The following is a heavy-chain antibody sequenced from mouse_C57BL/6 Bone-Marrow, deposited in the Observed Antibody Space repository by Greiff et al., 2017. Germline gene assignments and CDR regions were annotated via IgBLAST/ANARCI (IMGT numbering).Heavy chain of an antibody. CDR2: IDPNSGGT. D-gene: IGHD2-4*01. Sequence: QVQLQQPGAELVKPGASVKLSCKASGYTFTSYWMHWVKQRPGRGLEWIGRIDPNSGGTKYNEKFKSKATLTVDKPSSTAYMQLSSLTSEDSAVYYCARCPLYDYDGGDYAMDYWGQGTSVTVSS. CDR1: GYTFTSYW. J-gene: IGHJ4*01. V-gene: IGHV1-72*01. CDR3: ARCPLYDYDGGDYAMDY.